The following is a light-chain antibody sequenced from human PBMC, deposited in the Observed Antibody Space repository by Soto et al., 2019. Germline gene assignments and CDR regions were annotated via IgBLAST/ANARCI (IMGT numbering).Light chain of an antibody. V-gene: IGKV3-20*01. Sequence: EIVRTHSPFTLSLSPVERATLSCRASQSVSSNLAWYQQKPGQAPSLLIYGASSRATGAPDRFSGSGSGTDFTLTISSLEPEDYAVYLCQPYGGSSTFGQGTKVDIK. CDR1: QSVSSN. CDR2: GAS. J-gene: IGKJ1*01. CDR3: QPYGGSST.